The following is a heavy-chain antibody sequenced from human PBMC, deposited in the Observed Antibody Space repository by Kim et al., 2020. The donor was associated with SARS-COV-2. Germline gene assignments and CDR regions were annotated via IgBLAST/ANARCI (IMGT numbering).Heavy chain of an antibody. CDR3: VRVKSGSYYSAFDL. Sequence: GGSLRLSCAASGFTFTSYAMHWVRQAPGKGLEWVAVISYDGRNKYYADSVKGRFTISRENSRNTLYLQVSSLRTDDTAVYYCVRVKSGSYYSAFDLWGQGTKVTVSS. D-gene: IGHD1-26*01. CDR2: ISYDGRNK. J-gene: IGHJ3*01. CDR1: GFTFTSYA. V-gene: IGHV3-30*04.